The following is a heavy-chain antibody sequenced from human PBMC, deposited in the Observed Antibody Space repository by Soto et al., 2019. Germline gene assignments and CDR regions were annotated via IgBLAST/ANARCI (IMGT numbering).Heavy chain of an antibody. D-gene: IGHD2-15*01. V-gene: IGHV2-5*02. J-gene: IGHJ5*01. CDR2: IYWDDDK. CDR3: AHAMLYCTGGSCSTWFDS. CDR1: GFSLSTHGLG. Sequence: QITLKESGPTLVKPTQTLTLTCTFSGFSLSTHGLGVGWVRQPAGEALEWLALIYWDDDKRYSASLNSRLTITKDTSKNQVVLTMTNMDPVDTATYYCAHAMLYCTGGSCSTWFDSWGQGTLVTVSS.